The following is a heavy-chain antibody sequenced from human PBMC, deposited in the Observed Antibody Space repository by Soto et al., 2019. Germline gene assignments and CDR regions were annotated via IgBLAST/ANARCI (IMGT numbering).Heavy chain of an antibody. CDR3: ARDYGMDV. J-gene: IGHJ6*02. CDR1: GFTVSSNY. Sequence: GGALRLSCAASGFTVSSNYMSWVRQAPGKGVERVSVIYSGGSTYYADSVKGRFTISRDNSKNTLYLQMNSLRAEDTAVYYCARDYGMDVWGQGTTVTVSS. CDR2: IYSGGST. V-gene: IGHV3-66*01.